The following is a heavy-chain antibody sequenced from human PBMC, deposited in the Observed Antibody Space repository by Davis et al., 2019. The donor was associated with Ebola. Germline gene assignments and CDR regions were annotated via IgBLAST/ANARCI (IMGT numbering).Heavy chain of an antibody. J-gene: IGHJ5*02. V-gene: IGHV1-69*13. D-gene: IGHD2-15*01. Sequence: SVKVSCKASGGTFSSYAISWVRQAPGQGLEWMGGIIPIFGTANYAQKFQGRVTITADESTSTAYMELSSLRSEDTAVYYCARHCSGGSCYSWFDPWGQGTLVTVSS. CDR3: ARHCSGGSCYSWFDP. CDR2: IIPIFGTA. CDR1: GGTFSSYA.